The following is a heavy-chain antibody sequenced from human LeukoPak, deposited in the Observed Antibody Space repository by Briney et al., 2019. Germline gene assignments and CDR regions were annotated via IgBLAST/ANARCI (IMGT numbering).Heavy chain of an antibody. J-gene: IGHJ4*02. D-gene: IGHD2-21*01. Sequence: PGGSLRLSCAASGFTFSSYGMYWVRQAPGKGLEWVAFIQHDGRDRYYADSVKGRFTTSRDNSKNTLYLQMNSLRAEDMAVYYCAREGTAYCGGDCYLDYWGQGTLVTVSS. CDR2: IQHDGRDR. CDR3: AREGTAYCGGDCYLDY. V-gene: IGHV3-30*02. CDR1: GFTFSSYG.